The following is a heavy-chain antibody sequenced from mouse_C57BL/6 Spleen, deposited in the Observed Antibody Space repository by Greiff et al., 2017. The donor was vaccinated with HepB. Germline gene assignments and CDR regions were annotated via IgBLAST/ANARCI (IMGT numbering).Heavy chain of an antibody. D-gene: IGHD2-3*01. CDR2: IYPGDGDT. Sequence: QVQLQQSGAELVKPGASVKLSCKASGYAFSSYWMHWVKQRPGKGLEWIGPIYPGDGDTNYNGKFKGKATLTADKSSSTAYMQLSSLTSEDSAVYFGARGDDGSPFAYWGQGTLVTVSA. CDR1: GYAFSSYW. CDR3: ARGDDGSPFAY. J-gene: IGHJ3*01. V-gene: IGHV1-80*01.